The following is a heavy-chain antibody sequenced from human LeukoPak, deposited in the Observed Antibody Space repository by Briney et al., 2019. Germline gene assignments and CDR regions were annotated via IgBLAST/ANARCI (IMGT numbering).Heavy chain of an antibody. Sequence: TGGSLRLSCAASGFTFSSYAMSWVRQAPGKGLEWVSAISGSGGSTYYADSVKGRFTISRDNSKNTLYLQVNSLRAEDTAVYYCAKAISNSPYYGMDVWGQGTTVTVSS. CDR1: GFTFSSYA. CDR3: AKAISNSPYYGMDV. J-gene: IGHJ6*02. CDR2: ISGSGGST. D-gene: IGHD3-3*01. V-gene: IGHV3-23*01.